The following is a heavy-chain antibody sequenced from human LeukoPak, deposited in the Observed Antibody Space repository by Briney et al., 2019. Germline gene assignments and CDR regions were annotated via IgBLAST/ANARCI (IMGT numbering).Heavy chain of an antibody. J-gene: IGHJ4*02. CDR3: ARDRTPDY. CDR1: GFTFSSYS. V-gene: IGHV3-48*04. Sequence: GGSLRLSCAASGFTFSSYSINWVRQAPRQGLEWVSYISDSSTTIYYADSVKGRFTISRDNAKNTVYLQMNSLRAEDTAVYYCARDRTPDYWGQGTLVAVSS. D-gene: IGHD2-15*01. CDR2: ISDSSTTI.